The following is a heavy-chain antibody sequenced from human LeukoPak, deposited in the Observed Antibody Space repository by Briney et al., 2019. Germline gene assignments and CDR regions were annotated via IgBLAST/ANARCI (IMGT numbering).Heavy chain of an antibody. CDR2: ISAYNGNT. CDR3: ARDVRVEYCSGGSCPNYYYYGMDV. CDR1: GYTFTSYG. V-gene: IGHV1-18*01. J-gene: IGHJ6*02. Sequence: GASVKVSCKASGYTFTSYGISWVRQAPGQGLEWMGWISAYNGNTNYAQKLQGRVTMTTDTSTSTAYMELRSLRSDATAVYYCARDVRVEYCSGGSCPNYYYYGMDVWGQGTTVTVSS. D-gene: IGHD2-15*01.